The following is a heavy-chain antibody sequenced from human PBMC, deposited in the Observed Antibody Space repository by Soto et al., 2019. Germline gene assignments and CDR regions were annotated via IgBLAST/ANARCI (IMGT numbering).Heavy chain of an antibody. Sequence: KTSETLSLTCTVSGGSLSTYYWSWIRQPPGKGLEWIVYMSYSGSSNHNPSLKSRVTMSVDTSKNQVSLKLSSVTAADTAVYYCAKTRITSTAATFDPWGQGTLVTVSS. J-gene: IGHJ5*02. CDR2: MSYSGSS. CDR1: GGSLSTYY. V-gene: IGHV4-59*01. CDR3: AKTRITSTAATFDP. D-gene: IGHD1-20*01.